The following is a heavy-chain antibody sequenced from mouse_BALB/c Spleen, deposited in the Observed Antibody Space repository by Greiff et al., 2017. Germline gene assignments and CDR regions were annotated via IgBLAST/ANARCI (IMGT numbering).Heavy chain of an antibody. V-gene: IGHV5-9-4*01. CDR3: ARDGYGSSYFDY. CDR1: GFTFSSYA. CDR2: ISSGGSYT. Sequence: EVQLVESGGGLVKPGGSLKLSCAASGFTFSSYAMSWVRQSPEKRLEWVAEISSGGSYTYYPDTVTGRFTISRDNAKNTLYLEMSSLRSEDTAMYYCARDGYGSSYFDYWGQGTTLTVSS. J-gene: IGHJ2*01. D-gene: IGHD1-1*01.